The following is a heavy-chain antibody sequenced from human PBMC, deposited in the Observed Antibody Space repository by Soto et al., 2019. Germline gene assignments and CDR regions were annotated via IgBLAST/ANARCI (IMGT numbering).Heavy chain of an antibody. CDR1: GDLFNNYA. Sequence: QVQLVQSGAEVKEPGSSVKVSCKATGDLFNNYAFNWVRQAPGQGLEWMGRISPLFSTTNYAQKFQGRVTIDADEFTTFVYLAVSTLESEDTAMYYCAASSRVGAAGYFKFWGQGTLVTVS. CDR3: AASSRVGAAGYFKF. D-gene: IGHD3-9*01. V-gene: IGHV1-69*01. J-gene: IGHJ4*02. CDR2: ISPLFSTT.